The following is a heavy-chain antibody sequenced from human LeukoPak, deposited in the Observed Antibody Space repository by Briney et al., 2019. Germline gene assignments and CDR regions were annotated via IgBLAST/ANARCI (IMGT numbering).Heavy chain of an antibody. J-gene: IGHJ4*02. CDR3: ATRPPSQTYFGVLDY. Sequence: GGSLRLSCETSGLAFSSHAMTWVRQAPGKGLEWVSGITGSGGSTYHAESVKGRFTISRDNSKNTLYLQMNSLRAEDTAVYYCATRPPSQTYFGVLDYWGQGTLVTVSS. CDR1: GLAFSSHA. V-gene: IGHV3-23*01. CDR2: ITGSGGST. D-gene: IGHD2-21*01.